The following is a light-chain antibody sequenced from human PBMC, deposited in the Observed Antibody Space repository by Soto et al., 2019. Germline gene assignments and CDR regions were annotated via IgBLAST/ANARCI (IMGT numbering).Light chain of an antibody. CDR3: QQYGSSYS. V-gene: IGKV3-20*01. CDR1: QSVSSSY. CDR2: GAS. J-gene: IGKJ2*03. Sequence: EVVLTQSPGTLSLSPGERATLSCRASQSVSSSYLAWYQQKPGQAPRLLIYGASSRATGIPDRFSGSGSGTDFTLTISRLEREDFAVYYCQQYGSSYSFGQGTKREIK.